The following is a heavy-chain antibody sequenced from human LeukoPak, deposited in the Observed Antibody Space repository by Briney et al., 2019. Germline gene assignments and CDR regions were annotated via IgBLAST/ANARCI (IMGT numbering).Heavy chain of an antibody. V-gene: IGHV3-48*01. Sequence: GGSLRLSCAASGLTISSYSMNWVRQAPGKGLQWVSYISSSSSTIYYADSVKGRFTISRDNAKNSLYLQMNSLRAEDTAVYYCAKDSIAVAEPYFDYWGQGTLVTVSS. CDR1: GLTISSYS. CDR2: ISSSSSTI. CDR3: AKDSIAVAEPYFDY. D-gene: IGHD6-19*01. J-gene: IGHJ4*02.